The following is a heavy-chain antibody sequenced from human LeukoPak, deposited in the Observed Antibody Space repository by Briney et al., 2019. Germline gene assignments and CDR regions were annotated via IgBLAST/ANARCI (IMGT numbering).Heavy chain of an antibody. CDR3: AKGELVRGVIITYSYFDY. V-gene: IGHV3-23*01. Sequence: QTGGSLRLSCAASGFTFSSYAMSWVRQAPGKGLEWVSAISGSGGSTYYADSVKGRFTISRDNAKKTLYLQMNSLRAEDTALYYCAKGELVRGVIITYSYFDYWGQGTLVTVSS. CDR1: GFTFSSYA. J-gene: IGHJ4*02. D-gene: IGHD3-10*01. CDR2: ISGSGGST.